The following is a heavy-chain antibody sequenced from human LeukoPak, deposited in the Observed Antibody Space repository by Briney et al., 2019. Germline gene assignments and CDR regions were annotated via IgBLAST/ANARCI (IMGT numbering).Heavy chain of an antibody. Sequence: GVSLKISCKGSGYSFTSYWIGWMRQMPGRGLEWMGIIYPGDSDTRYSPSFQGQVTISADKSISTAYLQWSSLKASDTAMYYCARHPNYYDSSGYYYAYYFDYWGQGTLVTVSS. CDR2: IYPGDSDT. V-gene: IGHV5-51*01. CDR1: GYSFTSYW. CDR3: ARHPNYYDSSGYYYAYYFDY. D-gene: IGHD3-22*01. J-gene: IGHJ4*02.